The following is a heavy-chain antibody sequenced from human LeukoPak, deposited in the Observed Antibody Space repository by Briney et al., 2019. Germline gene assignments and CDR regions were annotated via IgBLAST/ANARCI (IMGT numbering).Heavy chain of an antibody. CDR1: GFTFSSYE. Sequence: GGSLRLSCAASGFTFSSYEMNWVRQAPGKGLEWVSYISSSGSPIYYADSVKSRFTISRDNVKNSLHLQMNNLRAEDTAVYYCARDSADSGWLDYWGQGTLVTVSS. V-gene: IGHV3-48*03. CDR3: ARDSADSGWLDY. CDR2: ISSSGSPI. D-gene: IGHD6-19*01. J-gene: IGHJ4*02.